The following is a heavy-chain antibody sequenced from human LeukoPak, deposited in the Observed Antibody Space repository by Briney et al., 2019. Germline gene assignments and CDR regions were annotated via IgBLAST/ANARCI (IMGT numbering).Heavy chain of an antibody. V-gene: IGHV4-39*07. CDR2: IYYSGST. J-gene: IGHJ5*02. D-gene: IGHD3-22*01. CDR3: ARDPSITMIAVVPRNWFDP. CDR1: GGSISSSSYY. Sequence: SETLSLTCTVSGGSISSSSYYWGWIRQPPGKGLEWIGSIYYSGSTYYNPSLKSRVTISVDTSKNQFSLKLSSVTAADTAVYYCARDPSITMIAVVPRNWFDPWGQGTLVTVSS.